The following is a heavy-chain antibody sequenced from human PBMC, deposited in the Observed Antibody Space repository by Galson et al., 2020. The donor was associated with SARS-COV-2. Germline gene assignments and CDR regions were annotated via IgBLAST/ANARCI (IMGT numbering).Heavy chain of an antibody. Sequence: GESLKISCAASGFNFRNAWMSWVRQAPGKGLEWVGRIKANVHGGTTDYAAPVRGRFAISRDDSQNTMYLQLNSLKTEDTGVYYCTAIVGDGDTLDFWGQGTMLTVSS. CDR2: IKANVHGGTT. D-gene: IGHD1-26*01. CDR3: TAIVGDGDTLDF. CDR1: GFNFRNAW. J-gene: IGHJ3*01. V-gene: IGHV3-15*01.